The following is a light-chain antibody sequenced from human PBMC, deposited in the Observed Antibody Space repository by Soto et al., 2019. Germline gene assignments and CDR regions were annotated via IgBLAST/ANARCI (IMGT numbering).Light chain of an antibody. CDR1: SGHSNYA. Sequence: QPVLTQSPSTSASLGASVKLTCTLSSGHSNYAIAWHQQQSEKGPRYLMKLNSDGSHSKGDGIPDRFSGSSSGAERYLTISSLQSEDEADYYCQTWGSGIVVFGGGTPLTVL. CDR3: QTWGSGIVV. J-gene: IGLJ2*01. CDR2: LNSDGSH. V-gene: IGLV4-69*01.